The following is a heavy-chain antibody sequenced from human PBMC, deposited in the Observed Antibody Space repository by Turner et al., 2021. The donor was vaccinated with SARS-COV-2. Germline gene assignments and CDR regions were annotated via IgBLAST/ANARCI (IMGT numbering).Heavy chain of an antibody. Sequence: VQLVPSRAEEKKPVSSVKVSCKASGGPFSSYAISWVRQAPGQGLEWMGWIIPIFGTANYAQKFQGRVTITADESTRTAYMELSSLRSEDTAVYYCARARGVDYYDSSGQRFDPWGQGTLVTVSS. V-gene: IGHV1-69*01. J-gene: IGHJ5*02. CDR1: GGPFSSYA. CDR3: ARARGVDYYDSSGQRFDP. D-gene: IGHD3-22*01. CDR2: IIPIFGTA.